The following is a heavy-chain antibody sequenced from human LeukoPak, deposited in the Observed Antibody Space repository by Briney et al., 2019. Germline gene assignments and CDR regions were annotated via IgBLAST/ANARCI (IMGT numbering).Heavy chain of an antibody. Sequence: SETLSLTCTVSGGSISSYYWSWVRQPAGKGLEWIGRIYTSGNTNYNPSLKGRVTISIDRSKNQFSLKLSSVTAADTAVYYCASERGAYYDVLTGPFDYWGQGTLVTVSS. CDR1: GGSISSYY. J-gene: IGHJ4*02. CDR3: ASERGAYYDVLTGPFDY. V-gene: IGHV4-4*07. D-gene: IGHD3-9*01. CDR2: IYTSGNT.